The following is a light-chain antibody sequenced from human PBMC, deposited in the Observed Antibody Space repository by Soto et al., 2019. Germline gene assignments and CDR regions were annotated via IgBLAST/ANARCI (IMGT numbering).Light chain of an antibody. CDR2: EVS. V-gene: IGLV2-14*01. J-gene: IGLJ2*01. Sequence: QSALTQPAPVSGSPGQSITISCTGTGSDVGGYNYVSWYQQHPGKAPKLMIYEVSNRPSGVSNRLSGAKSGNTASLTISGLQAEDEADYYCTSYTSSSTVVFGGGTQLTVL. CDR3: TSYTSSSTVV. CDR1: GSDVGGYNY.